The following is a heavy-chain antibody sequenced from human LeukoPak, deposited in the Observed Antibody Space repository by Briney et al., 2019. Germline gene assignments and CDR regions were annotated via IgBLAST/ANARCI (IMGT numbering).Heavy chain of an antibody. V-gene: IGHV4-39*07. CDR2: IYHSGNT. CDR1: GGSIRSSYYY. CDR3: ARYNRDTGGYGMDV. D-gene: IGHD5-18*01. J-gene: IGHJ6*02. Sequence: PSETLSLTCTVSGGSIRSSYYYWGWIRQPPGKGLEWIGSIYHSGNTYYNPSLNSRVTISIDRSKNQFSLKLSSVTAADTALYYCARYNRDTGGYGMDVWGQGTTVTVSS.